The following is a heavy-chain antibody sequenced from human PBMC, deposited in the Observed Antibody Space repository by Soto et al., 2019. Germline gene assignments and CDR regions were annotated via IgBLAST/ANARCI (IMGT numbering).Heavy chain of an antibody. J-gene: IGHJ6*04. V-gene: IGHV4-61*08. CDR1: GGSISSGGYS. D-gene: IGHD3-22*01. CDR3: ARDLYYDSSGYGLGLYYYGMDV. CDR2: IYYSGST. Sequence: SETLSLTCAVSGGSISSGGYSWSWIRQPPGKGLEWIGYIYYSGSTNYNPSLKSRVTISVDTSKNQFSLKLSSVTAADTAVYYCARDLYYDSSGYGLGLYYYGMDVWGKGTTVTVAS.